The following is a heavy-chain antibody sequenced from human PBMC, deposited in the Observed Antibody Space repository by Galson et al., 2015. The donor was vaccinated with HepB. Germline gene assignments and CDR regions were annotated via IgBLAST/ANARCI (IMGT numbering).Heavy chain of an antibody. D-gene: IGHD3-10*01. J-gene: IGHJ4*02. CDR2: INHSGST. V-gene: IGHV4-34*01. CDR3: ARAPALLWFRELNFDY. Sequence: ETLSLTCAVSGGSISSGGYYWSWIRQPPGKGLEWIGEINHSGSTNYNPSLKSRVTISVDTSKNQFSLKLSSVTAADTAVYYCARAPALLWFRELNFDYWGQGTLVTVSS. CDR1: GGSISSGGYY.